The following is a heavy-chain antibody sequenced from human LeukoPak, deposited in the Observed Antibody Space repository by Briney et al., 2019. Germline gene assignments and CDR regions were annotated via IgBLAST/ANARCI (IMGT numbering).Heavy chain of an antibody. CDR2: IYYSGST. J-gene: IGHJ4*02. CDR1: GFTFSSYS. V-gene: IGHV4-59*08. Sequence: GSLRLSCAASGFTFSSYSLNWVRQAPGKGLEWIGHIYYSGSTNYNPSFKSRVTISVDTSKNQFSLKLSSVTAADTAVYYCAGGGSYLRYYFDHWGQGTLVTVSS. D-gene: IGHD1-26*01. CDR3: AGGGSYLRYYFDH.